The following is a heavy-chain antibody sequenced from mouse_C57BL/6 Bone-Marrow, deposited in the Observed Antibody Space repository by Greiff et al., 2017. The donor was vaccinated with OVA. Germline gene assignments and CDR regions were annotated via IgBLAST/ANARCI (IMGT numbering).Heavy chain of an antibody. CDR2: INPNYGTT. D-gene: IGHD1-1*01. CDR3: AFYYGSSYRYFDV. Sequence: EVQLQQSGPELVKPGASVTLSCTASGYSFTDYNMNWVKQSNGKSLEWIGVINPNYGTTSYNQKFKGKATLTVDQSSSTAYMQLNSLTSEDSAVYYCAFYYGSSYRYFDVWGTGTTVTVSS. CDR1: GYSFTDYN. V-gene: IGHV1-39*01. J-gene: IGHJ1*03.